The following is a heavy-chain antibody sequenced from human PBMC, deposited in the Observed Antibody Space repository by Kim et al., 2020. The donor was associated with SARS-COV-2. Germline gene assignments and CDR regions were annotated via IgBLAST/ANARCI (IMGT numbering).Heavy chain of an antibody. Sequence: SETLSLTCTVSGASIRRTTHYWGWIRQPPGRGLEWIGSINYSGTTYYNPSLKSRVTIFVDTSKNQISLKVRSVTAADTAVYYCARHEDLDYYGLDVWGQGTAVTVSA. CDR3: ARHEDLDYYGLDV. CDR2: INYSGTT. V-gene: IGHV4-39*01. D-gene: IGHD2-15*01. J-gene: IGHJ6*01. CDR1: GASIRRTTHY.